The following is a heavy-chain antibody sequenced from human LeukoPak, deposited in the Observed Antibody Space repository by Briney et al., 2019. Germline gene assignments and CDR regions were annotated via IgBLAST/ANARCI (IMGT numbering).Heavy chain of an antibody. D-gene: IGHD3-22*01. CDR3: ARVGYYESSGYYEY. CDR1: GYTLTDHY. CDR2: INPNSGGT. V-gene: IGHV1-2*06. Sequence: ASVTVSCKASGYTLTDHYMHWVRQAPGQGLEWMGRINPNSGGTNYAQKFQGRVTMTRDTSISTVYMELSRLRSDDTAVYYCARVGYYESSGYYEYWGQGTLVTVSS. J-gene: IGHJ4*02.